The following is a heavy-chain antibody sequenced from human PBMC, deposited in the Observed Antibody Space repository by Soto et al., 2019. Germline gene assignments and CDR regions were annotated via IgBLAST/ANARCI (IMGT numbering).Heavy chain of an antibody. J-gene: IGHJ3*02. CDR2: ISGSGGST. V-gene: IGHV3-23*01. CDR3: AKGNSWSPALVLDI. D-gene: IGHD1-7*01. Sequence: EVQLLESGGGLVQPGGSLRLSLAASGFTFSSYAMNWVRQAPGKGLEWVSAISGSGGSTSYADSVKGRFTISRDSSKNTLYLQMNSLRAEDTAVYYCAKGNSWSPALVLDIWGQGTMVTVSS. CDR1: GFTFSSYA.